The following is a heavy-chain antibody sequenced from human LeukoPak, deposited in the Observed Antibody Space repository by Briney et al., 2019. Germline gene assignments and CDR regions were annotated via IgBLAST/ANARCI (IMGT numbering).Heavy chain of an antibody. J-gene: IGHJ4*02. Sequence: PGGSLRLSCADSGFTLSTYAMIWLRQAPGKGLEWLSGLSAGGGSTYYADSVKGRFTISRDNSKNTLYLQMNSLRAEDTAVYYCAKDSSSVVPAARRSYFDYWGQGALVTVSS. V-gene: IGHV3-23*01. CDR3: AKDSSSVVPAARRSYFDY. D-gene: IGHD2-2*01. CDR2: LSAGGGST. CDR1: GFTLSTYA.